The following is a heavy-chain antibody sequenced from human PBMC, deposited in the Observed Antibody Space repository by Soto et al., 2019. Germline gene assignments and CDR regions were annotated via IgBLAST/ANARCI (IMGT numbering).Heavy chain of an antibody. Sequence: QVRLVQSGAEMKKPGASVKVSCKASGYYFTGYYMHWVRQAPGQGLEWMGWINPNSGVTNYAQRFQGRVSMTRDTSISTAYLEVKRLTSDDTAVYYCATNLFSSMSRGSYFDPWGQGTLVIVS. CDR3: ATNLFSSMSRGSYFDP. V-gene: IGHV1-2*02. CDR2: INPNSGVT. CDR1: GYYFTGYY. D-gene: IGHD6-19*01. J-gene: IGHJ5*02.